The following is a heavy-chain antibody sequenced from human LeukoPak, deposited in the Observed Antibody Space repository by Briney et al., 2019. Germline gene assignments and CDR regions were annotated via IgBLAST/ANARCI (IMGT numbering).Heavy chain of an antibody. D-gene: IGHD4/OR15-4a*01. Sequence: PGGSLRLSCAASGFTFSSYGMHWVRQAPGKGLEWVAVISYDGSNKYYADSVKGRFTISRDNSKNTLYLQMNSLRAEDTAVYYCAKDHRRGSVDYPWGQGTLVTVSS. CDR2: ISYDGSNK. CDR3: AKDHRRGSVDYP. J-gene: IGHJ5*02. CDR1: GFTFSSYG. V-gene: IGHV3-30*18.